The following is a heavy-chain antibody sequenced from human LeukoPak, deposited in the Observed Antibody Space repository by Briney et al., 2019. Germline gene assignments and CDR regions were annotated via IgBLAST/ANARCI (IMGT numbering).Heavy chain of an antibody. V-gene: IGHV3-9*01. CDR1: GFTFDDYA. J-gene: IGHJ6*02. Sequence: GGSLRLSCAASGFTFDDYAMHWVRQAPGKGLEWVSGISWNSGSIGYADSVKGRFTISRDNAKNSLYLLMNSLRAEDTALYYCAKGATVTTLDYYYGMDVWGQGTTVTVSS. CDR2: ISWNSGSI. CDR3: AKGATVTTLDYYYGMDV. D-gene: IGHD4-11*01.